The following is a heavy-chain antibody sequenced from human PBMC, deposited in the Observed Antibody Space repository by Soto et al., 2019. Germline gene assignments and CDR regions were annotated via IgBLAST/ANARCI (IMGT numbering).Heavy chain of an antibody. J-gene: IGHJ4*02. CDR3: ARVPFKRTWSGGSCYSEFYFDY. V-gene: IGHV3-11*06. Sequence: GSLRLSFAAPGFTLSDYYMGWIRQAPGKGLELVSYISSSSSYTNYADSVKGRFTISRDNAKNSLYLQMNSLRAEETAVYYCARVPFKRTWSGGSCYSEFYFDYWGQGTLVTVSS. CDR1: GFTLSDYY. D-gene: IGHD2-15*01. CDR2: ISSSSSYT.